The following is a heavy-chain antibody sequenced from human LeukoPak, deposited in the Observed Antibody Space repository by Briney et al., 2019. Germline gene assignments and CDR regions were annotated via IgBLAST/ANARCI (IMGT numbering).Heavy chain of an antibody. D-gene: IGHD4-17*01. Sequence: ASVKVSCKAPGYTFTSYGISWLRQAPGQGLEWMGWISAYNGNTNYARNLQGRVTMTTDTSTSTAYMELRSLRSDDTAVYYCARSDGDYGDYWGQGTLVTVSS. CDR1: GYTFTSYG. CDR2: ISAYNGNT. V-gene: IGHV1-18*01. CDR3: ARSDGDYGDY. J-gene: IGHJ4*02.